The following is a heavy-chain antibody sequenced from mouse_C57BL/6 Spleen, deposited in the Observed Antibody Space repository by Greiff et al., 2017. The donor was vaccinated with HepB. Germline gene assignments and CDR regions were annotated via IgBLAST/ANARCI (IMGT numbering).Heavy chain of an antibody. D-gene: IGHD1-2*01. V-gene: IGHV1-81*01. CDR1: GYTFPSYG. CDR2: IYPRSGNT. CDR3: ARPLLMTTGEFAY. Sequence: QVQLQQSGAELARPGASVKLSCKASGYTFPSYGISWVKQRTGQGLEWIGEIYPRSGNTYYNEKFKGKATLTADKSSSTAYMELRSLTSEDSAVYFCARPLLMTTGEFAYWGQGTLVTVSA. J-gene: IGHJ3*01.